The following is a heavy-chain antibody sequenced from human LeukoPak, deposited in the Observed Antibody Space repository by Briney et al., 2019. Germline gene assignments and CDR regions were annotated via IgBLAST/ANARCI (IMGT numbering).Heavy chain of an antibody. CDR3: ARDASRGFDT. D-gene: IGHD5-24*01. Sequence: GGSLRLSCAASGFSFSTNTMNWVRQAPGKGLEWVASIKDDGRQKYYVDSVKGRFTVSRDNAKNSAYLQMDSLRVEDTALYYCARDASRGFDTWGQGTLVTVSS. J-gene: IGHJ4*02. CDR1: GFSFSTNT. V-gene: IGHV3-7*01. CDR2: IKDDGRQK.